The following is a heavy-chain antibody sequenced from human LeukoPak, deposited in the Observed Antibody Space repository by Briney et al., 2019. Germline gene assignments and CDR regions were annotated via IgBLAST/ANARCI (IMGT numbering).Heavy chain of an antibody. CDR3: TTDGGPYYDSSGYYSGYFDY. J-gene: IGHJ4*02. D-gene: IGHD3-22*01. CDR1: GFTFSSYA. V-gene: IGHV3-15*01. Sequence: GGSLRLSCAASGFTFSSYAMSWVRQAPGKGLEWVGRIKSKTDGGTTDYAAPVKGRFTISRDDSKNTLYLQMNSLKTEDTAVYYCTTDGGPYYDSSGYYSGYFDYWGQGTLVTVSS. CDR2: IKSKTDGGTT.